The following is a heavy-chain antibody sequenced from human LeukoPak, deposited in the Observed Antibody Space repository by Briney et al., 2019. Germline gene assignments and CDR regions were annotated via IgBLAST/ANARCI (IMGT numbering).Heavy chain of an antibody. J-gene: IGHJ4*02. CDR2: VKSNTDGGTT. Sequence: GGSLILSCAASGFSFSYASMSRGRQAPAKGLQLVGRVKSNTDGGTTDYAAPVKGRFTISRDDSKNTLYLQMNSLKTDDTAGYYCTGARAVAGRRGFDYWGQGTLVTVSS. CDR3: TGARAVAGRRGFDY. D-gene: IGHD6-19*01. V-gene: IGHV3-15*01. CDR1: GFSFSYAS.